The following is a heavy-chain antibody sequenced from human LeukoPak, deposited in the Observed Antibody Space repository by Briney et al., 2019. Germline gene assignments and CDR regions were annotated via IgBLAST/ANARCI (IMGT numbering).Heavy chain of an antibody. J-gene: IGHJ5*02. CDR3: ARDHSGSQHWFDP. D-gene: IGHD1-26*01. CDR1: GYTFTNYY. Sequence: GASVKVSCKASGYTFTNYYMHWVRQAPGQGLEWMGVLNPSAGGTSYAQKFQGRVIMTSDTSTSTVYMELNSLTSEDTAVYYCARDHSGSQHWFDPWGQGTLVTVSS. CDR2: LNPSAGGT. V-gene: IGHV1-46*01.